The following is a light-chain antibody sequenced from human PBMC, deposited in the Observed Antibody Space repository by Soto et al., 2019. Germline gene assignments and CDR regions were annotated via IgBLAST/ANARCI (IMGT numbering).Light chain of an antibody. CDR1: QNISTY. CDR3: QQRTNSPPWT. J-gene: IGKJ1*01. V-gene: IGKV3-11*01. Sequence: EIVLTQSPATLSLSPGEGASLSCRASQNISTYLAWYQQRPDQVPRLLIYGVSKRAPAIPPRFSGSGSGTDFTLSVSGLETEDFATYYCQQRTNSPPWTFGQGTRVELK. CDR2: GVS.